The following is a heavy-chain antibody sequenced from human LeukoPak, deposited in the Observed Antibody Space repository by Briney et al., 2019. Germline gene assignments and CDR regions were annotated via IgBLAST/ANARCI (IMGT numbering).Heavy chain of an antibody. Sequence: GGSLRLSCAASGFTFSSYGMHWVRQAPGKGLEWVAVIWYDGSNKYCADSVKGRFTISRDNSKNTLYLQMNSLRAEDTAVYYCARDRYYDYVWGSHPFDPWGQGTLVTVSS. V-gene: IGHV3-33*01. CDR1: GFTFSSYG. CDR2: IWYDGSNK. J-gene: IGHJ5*02. D-gene: IGHD3-16*01. CDR3: ARDRYYDYVWGSHPFDP.